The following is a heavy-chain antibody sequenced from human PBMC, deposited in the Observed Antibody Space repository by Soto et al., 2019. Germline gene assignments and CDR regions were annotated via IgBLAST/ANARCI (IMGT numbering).Heavy chain of an antibody. V-gene: IGHV3-23*02. Sequence: PVGSLILSWEVSGCTFKNYSMAGVRQPAGKGLEYVLSNTGNGGYTYYDPSLKGRFTISRDNSKNPLSLQLNSVTAADTAIYFCAKCGASNKCIPTGFDPWGQGTLVTVSS. CDR2: NTGNGGYT. CDR3: AKCGASNKCIPTGFDP. CDR1: GCTFKNYS. J-gene: IGHJ5*02. D-gene: IGHD2-15*01.